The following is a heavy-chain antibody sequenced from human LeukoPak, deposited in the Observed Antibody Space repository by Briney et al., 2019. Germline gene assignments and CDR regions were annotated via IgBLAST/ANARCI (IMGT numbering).Heavy chain of an antibody. J-gene: IGHJ4*02. CDR2: IYHSGSS. CDR1: GGSISSGGYS. V-gene: IGHV4-30-2*01. D-gene: IGHD1-1*01. Sequence: SETLSLTCAVSGGSISSGGYSWSWIRQPPGKGLEWIGYIYHSGSSYYNPSLKSRVTISVDRSKNQFSLKLSSVTAADTAVYYCARDLGPQTGILDYWGQGTLVTVSS. CDR3: ARDLGPQTGILDY.